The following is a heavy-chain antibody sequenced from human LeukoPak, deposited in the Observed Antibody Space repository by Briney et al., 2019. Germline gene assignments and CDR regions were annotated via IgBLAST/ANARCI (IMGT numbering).Heavy chain of an antibody. CDR3: ARIYSGSHYS. CDR2: ISGSISTS. V-gene: IGHV3-23*01. Sequence: PGGSLRLSCSASGFIFSSYAMSWVRQAPGTGPEWVSVISGSISTSYYADSVKGRFSISRDNSKSTLYLQMNSLRAEDTAVYYCARIYSGSHYSWGQGTLVTISS. D-gene: IGHD1-26*01. J-gene: IGHJ4*02. CDR1: GFIFSSYA.